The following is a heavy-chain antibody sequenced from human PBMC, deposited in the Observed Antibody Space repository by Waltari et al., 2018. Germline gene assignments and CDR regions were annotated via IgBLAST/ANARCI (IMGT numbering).Heavy chain of an antibody. D-gene: IGHD6-13*01. V-gene: IGHV4-39*07. Sequence: QLQLQESGPGLVKPSETLSLTCTVSGGSISSSSYYWGWIRQPPGKGLEWIGSIYYSGSTYYHPSLKSRVTISVDTSKNQFSLKLSSVTAADTAVYYCARDANGYSPNWFDPWGQGTLVTVSS. CDR3: ARDANGYSPNWFDP. CDR2: IYYSGST. CDR1: GGSISSSSYY. J-gene: IGHJ5*02.